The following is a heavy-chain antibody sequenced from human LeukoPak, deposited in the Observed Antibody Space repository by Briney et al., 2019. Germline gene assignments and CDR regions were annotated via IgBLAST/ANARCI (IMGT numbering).Heavy chain of an antibody. CDR3: ASHVTVLGTRGFDF. Sequence: PSGTLSLTCAVSGDSITSHSWWSWVRQPPGKGLEWIGEVHHGGASSYDPSLESRVTISVDKSKNRFSLNLRSVTAADTATYYCASHVTVLGTRGFDFWGRGTLVTVS. CDR2: VHHGGAS. V-gene: IGHV4-4*02. D-gene: IGHD6-19*01. J-gene: IGHJ4*02. CDR1: GDSITSHSW.